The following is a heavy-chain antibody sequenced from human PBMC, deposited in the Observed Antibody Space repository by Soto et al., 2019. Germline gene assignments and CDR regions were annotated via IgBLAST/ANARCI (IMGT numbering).Heavy chain of an antibody. CDR2: IYDRGTT. Sequence: VRLQESGPRSVKASETLSLTCTVSGGSLSGGINYWNWARPAPGKGLEWIGYIYDRGTTKYNPSLKSRVTISQDPSQNLCSLRITYVIAFDTAVYYCVGDWGPYWFDPSGHRMMVTVS. J-gene: IGHJ5*02. CDR3: VGDWGPYWFDP. D-gene: IGHD3-16*01. V-gene: IGHV4-61*01. CDR1: GGSLSGGINY.